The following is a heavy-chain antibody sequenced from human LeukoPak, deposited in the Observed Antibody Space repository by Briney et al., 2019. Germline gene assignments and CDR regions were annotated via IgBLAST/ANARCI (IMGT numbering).Heavy chain of an antibody. CDR2: IYYSGYA. J-gene: IGHJ5*02. Sequence: SETLSLTCNVSGDSISSSRSYWGWIRQPPGKGLEWIGSIYYSGYAYYNPSLKSRVTISIDTSKNQFSLKLRSVTAADTAIYYCARRYHMVTSGVVDNWFDPWGQGTQVTVSS. CDR1: GDSISSSRSY. V-gene: IGHV4-39*01. D-gene: IGHD3-16*01. CDR3: ARRYHMVTSGVVDNWFDP.